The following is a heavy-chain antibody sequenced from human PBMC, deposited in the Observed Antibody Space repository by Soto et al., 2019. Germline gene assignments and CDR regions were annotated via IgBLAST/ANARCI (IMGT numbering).Heavy chain of an antibody. Sequence: GGSLRLSCAASGFTFSSYGMHWVRQAPGKGLEWVAVIWYVGGNEYYADSVKGRFTISRDNSKNTLYLQMNGLRAEGTAVYYCAREDGYRGGDAFDIWGQGTMVTVSS. CDR2: IWYVGGNE. D-gene: IGHD5-12*01. V-gene: IGHV3-33*01. J-gene: IGHJ3*02. CDR1: GFTFSSYG. CDR3: AREDGYRGGDAFDI.